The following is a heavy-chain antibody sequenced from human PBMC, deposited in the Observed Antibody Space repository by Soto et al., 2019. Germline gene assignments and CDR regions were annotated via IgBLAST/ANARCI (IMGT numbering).Heavy chain of an antibody. V-gene: IGHV3-33*01. D-gene: IGHD3-22*01. J-gene: IGHJ4*02. Sequence: GGSLRLSCAASGFTFSSYGMHWVRQAPGKGLEWVAVIWYDGSNKYYADSVKGRFTISRDNSKNTLYLQMNSLRAEDTAVYYFVSDFATMKVGNFWHYWGQGTLVTVSS. CDR3: VSDFATMKVGNFWHY. CDR2: IWYDGSNK. CDR1: GFTFSSYG.